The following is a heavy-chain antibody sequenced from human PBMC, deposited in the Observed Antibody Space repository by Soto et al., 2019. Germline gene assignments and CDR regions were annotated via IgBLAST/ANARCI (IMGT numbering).Heavy chain of an antibody. CDR1: GDSINTNNW. D-gene: IGHD7-27*01. CDR2: IYHTGST. J-gene: IGHJ4*02. Sequence: QVQLQESGPGLVKPSETLSLTCAVSGDSINTNNWWSWVRQPPGRGLEWIGEIYHTGSTNYNPSLKSRVTISADRSKNQLSLRLNSVTAADTGVYFCARDTHWGLGDWGQGTLVIVSS. V-gene: IGHV4-4*02. CDR3: ARDTHWGLGD.